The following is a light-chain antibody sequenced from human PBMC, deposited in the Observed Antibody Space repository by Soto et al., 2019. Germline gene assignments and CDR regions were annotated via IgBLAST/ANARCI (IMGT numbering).Light chain of an antibody. Sequence: DIQMTQSPSTLSGSVGDRVTITGRASQTISSWLAWYQQKPGKAPKLLIYKPSTLKSGAPSRFSGSGSGTKFTLTTSSLQPDDYAAYYCQHADSFPLITFGQGTRLEIK. CDR3: QHADSFPLIT. CDR1: QTISSW. CDR2: KPS. V-gene: IGKV1-5*03. J-gene: IGKJ5*01.